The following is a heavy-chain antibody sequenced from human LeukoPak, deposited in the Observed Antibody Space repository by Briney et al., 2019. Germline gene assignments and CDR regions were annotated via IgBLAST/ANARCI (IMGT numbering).Heavy chain of an antibody. CDR2: IKQDGSDK. J-gene: IGHJ4*02. Sequence: GGSLRLSCAASGFTFSSHWMSWVRQAPGKGLEWVANIKQDGSDKYYVDSVKGRFTISRDNAKNSLYLQMNSLRAEDTAVYYCARDGPNVGIGYWGQGTLVTVSS. CDR1: GFTFSSHW. V-gene: IGHV3-7*01. D-gene: IGHD7-27*01. CDR3: ARDGPNVGIGY.